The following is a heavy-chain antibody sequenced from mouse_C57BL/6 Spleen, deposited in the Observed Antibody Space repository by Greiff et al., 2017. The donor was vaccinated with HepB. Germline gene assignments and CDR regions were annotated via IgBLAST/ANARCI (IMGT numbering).Heavy chain of an antibody. CDR1: GFTFSSYT. Sequence: EVKVVESGGGLVKPGGSLKLSCAASGFTFSSYTMSWVRQTPEKRLEWVATISGGGGNTYYPDSVKGRFTISRDNAKNTLYLQMSSLRSEDTALYYCASDGSYYSNYEGYFDYWGQGTTLTVSS. J-gene: IGHJ2*01. V-gene: IGHV5-9*01. D-gene: IGHD2-5*01. CDR3: ASDGSYYSNYEGYFDY. CDR2: ISGGGGNT.